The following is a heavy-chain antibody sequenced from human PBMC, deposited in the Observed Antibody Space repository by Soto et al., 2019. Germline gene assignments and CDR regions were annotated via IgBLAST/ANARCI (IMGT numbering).Heavy chain of an antibody. V-gene: IGHV2-70*04. CDR3: AKKHSAFSGYYVGS. Sequence: GPKLVEPTQTLPMTCTFAWFSLSTHGMRVSWIRQPPGKALEWLARIDWDDDKFYSTSMKTRLTISKDTSKNQVVLTMTNMDPVDTATYYCAKKHSAFSGYYVGSWGQRTLVTVSS. J-gene: IGHJ4*02. CDR2: IDWDDDK. D-gene: IGHD3-22*01. CDR1: WFSLSTHGMR.